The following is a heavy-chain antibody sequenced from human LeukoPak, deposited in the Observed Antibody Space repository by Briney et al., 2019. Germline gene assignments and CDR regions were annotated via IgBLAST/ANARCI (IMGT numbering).Heavy chain of an antibody. J-gene: IGHJ5*02. CDR3: ARGGSSWYGLANKKKNWFDP. D-gene: IGHD6-13*01. CDR2: VDPEDGET. V-gene: IGHV1-69-2*01. Sequence: ASVKISCKVSGYTFTDYYMHWVQQAPGKGLEWMGLVDPEDGETIYAEKFQGRVTITADTSTDTAYMELSSLRSEDTAVYYCARGGSSWYGLANKKKNWFDPWGQGTLVTVSS. CDR1: GYTFTDYY.